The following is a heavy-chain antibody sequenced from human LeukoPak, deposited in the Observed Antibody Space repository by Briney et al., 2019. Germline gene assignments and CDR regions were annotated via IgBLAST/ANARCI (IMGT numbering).Heavy chain of an antibody. CDR1: GFTLSSNY. D-gene: IGHD3-10*01. CDR3: ARGFVVNYGWAAFDI. CDR2: IYSGGST. J-gene: IGHJ3*02. Sequence: GGSLRLSCAASGFTLSSNYMSWVRQAPGKGLEWVSVIYSGGSTYYADSVKGRFTISRDNSKNTLYLQMNNLRVEDTAVYYCARGFVVNYGWAAFDIWGQGTMVTVSS. V-gene: IGHV3-53*01.